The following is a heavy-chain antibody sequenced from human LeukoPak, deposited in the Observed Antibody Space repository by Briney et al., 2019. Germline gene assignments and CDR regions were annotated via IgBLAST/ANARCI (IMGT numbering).Heavy chain of an antibody. D-gene: IGHD3-10*01. J-gene: IGHJ5*02. Sequence: PGGSLRLSCAASGFTFNNYAMSWVRQAPGKGLEWVSTISASGGSTYYADSVKGRFTISRDNSKNTLYLQMNSLRAEDTAVYYCARQYGSGSSNWFDPWGQGTLVTVSS. CDR1: GFTFNNYA. V-gene: IGHV3-23*01. CDR3: ARQYGSGSSNWFDP. CDR2: ISASGGST.